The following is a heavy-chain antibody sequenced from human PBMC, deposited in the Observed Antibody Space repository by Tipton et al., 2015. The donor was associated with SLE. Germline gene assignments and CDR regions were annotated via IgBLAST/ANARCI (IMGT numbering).Heavy chain of an antibody. J-gene: IGHJ3*02. V-gene: IGHV3-30*04. CDR1: GFTFSRHA. D-gene: IGHD2-21*01. Sequence: QLVQSGGGVVQPGRSLRLSCAASGFTFSRHAMHWVRQAPGKGLEWVALISYDGSNKFYADSMRGRFTISRDNSKNTLYLQMNGLRAEDTAMYYCARDLILCAFDIWGQGTMVTVSS. CDR2: ISYDGSNK. CDR3: ARDLILCAFDI.